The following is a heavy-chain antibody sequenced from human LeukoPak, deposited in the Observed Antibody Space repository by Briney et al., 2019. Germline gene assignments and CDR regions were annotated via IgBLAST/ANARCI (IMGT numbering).Heavy chain of an antibody. J-gene: IGHJ5*02. CDR2: INPSGGST. CDR1: GYTFTNFY. CDR3: ARALGYQLLSWWFDP. Sequence: ASVKVSCKASGYTFTNFYMHWVRQAPGQGLEWMGVINPSGGSTSYAQKFQGRVTMTRDTSTSTVYMELSSLRSEDTAVYYCARALGYQLLSWWFDPWGQGTLVTVSS. D-gene: IGHD2-2*01. V-gene: IGHV1-46*01.